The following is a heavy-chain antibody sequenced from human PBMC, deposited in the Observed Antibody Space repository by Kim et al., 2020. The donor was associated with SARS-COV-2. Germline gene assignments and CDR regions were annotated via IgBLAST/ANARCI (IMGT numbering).Heavy chain of an antibody. D-gene: IGHD2-2*03. CDR1: GFTFTGYA. CDR2: IDGSDGTT. J-gene: IGHJ4*02. Sequence: GGSLRLSCTTSGFTFTGYAMSWVRQAPGKGLEWVSSIDGSDGTTYYVDSVKGRFTISRDTSKNTLYLQMNSLRVDDTAVYYCMKGGWGWIWDHWGQGTRV. CDR3: MKGGWGWIWDH. V-gene: IGHV3-23*01.